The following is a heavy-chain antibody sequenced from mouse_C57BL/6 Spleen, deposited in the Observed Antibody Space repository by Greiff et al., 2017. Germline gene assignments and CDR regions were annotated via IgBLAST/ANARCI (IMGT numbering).Heavy chain of an antibody. CDR1: GYTFTSYW. V-gene: IGHV1-52*01. CDR3: ERGGYFDY. J-gene: IGHJ2*01. CDR2: IDPSHSET. Sequence: VQLHQPGAELVRPGSSVKLSFKASGYTFTSYWMHWVKQRPIQGLAWIANIDPSHSETHYNQKFQDKATLTVAKSSSTAYMQLSGLASEDYAVYCGERGGYFDYWGPGTTLTVAS.